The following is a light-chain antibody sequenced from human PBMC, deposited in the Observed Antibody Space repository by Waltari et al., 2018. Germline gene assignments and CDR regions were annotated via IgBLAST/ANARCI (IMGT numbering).Light chain of an antibody. CDR2: GAS. CDR1: QSVRSRY. CDR3: QQYGSSPQM. J-gene: IGKJ1*01. Sequence: EIVLTQSPGTLSLSPGERGTLSCRASQSVRSRYLAWYQQKPGQAPRLLIYGASSRATGIPDRFSGSGSGTDCTLTISRLEPEDCADYYCQQYGSSPQMFGQGTKVEIK. V-gene: IGKV3-20*01.